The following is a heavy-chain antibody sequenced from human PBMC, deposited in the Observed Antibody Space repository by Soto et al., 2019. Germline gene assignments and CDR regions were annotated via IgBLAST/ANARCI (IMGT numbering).Heavy chain of an antibody. CDR2: IKQDGSEI. CDR1: GFTFSNYW. J-gene: IGHJ6*02. V-gene: IGHV3-7*01. Sequence: PGGSLRLSCAASGFTFSNYWMSWVRQAPGKGLKWVADIKQDGSEIYFVDSVKGRFTISRDNVEDSVYLQMNSLRAEDAAVYYCARGGRHCSGGGCYSNYYAMDVWGQGTTVTVSS. D-gene: IGHD2-15*01. CDR3: ARGGRHCSGGGCYSNYYAMDV.